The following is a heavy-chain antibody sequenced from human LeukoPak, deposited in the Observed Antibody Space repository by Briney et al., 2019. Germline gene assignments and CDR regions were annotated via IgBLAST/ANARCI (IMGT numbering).Heavy chain of an antibody. D-gene: IGHD4/OR15-4a*01. V-gene: IGHV3-66*01. J-gene: IGHJ4*02. Sequence: PGGSLRLSCAASGFTFSSYWMSWVRQAPGKGLEWVSVIHSGGSTYYTDSVKGRFTISRDNFKDTLYLQMNNLRAEDTAVYYCTRGTINPFDCWGQGALVTVSS. CDR2: IHSGGST. CDR3: TRGTINPFDC. CDR1: GFTFSSYW.